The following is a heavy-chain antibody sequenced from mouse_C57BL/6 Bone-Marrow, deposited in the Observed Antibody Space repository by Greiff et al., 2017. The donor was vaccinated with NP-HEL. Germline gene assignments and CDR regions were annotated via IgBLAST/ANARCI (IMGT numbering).Heavy chain of an antibody. CDR3: ARGDYDGAWFAY. CDR2: INPGNGDT. J-gene: IGHJ3*01. CDR1: GYTFTSYH. Sequence: VQLQQSGAELVRPGASVKMSCKASGYTFTSYHMHWVKQTPRPGLELIGAINPGNGDTSYNQKFKGKATLTVDKSSSTAYMQLSSLTSEDSAVYFCARGDYDGAWFAYWGQGTLVTVSA. D-gene: IGHD2-4*01. V-gene: IGHV1-12*01.